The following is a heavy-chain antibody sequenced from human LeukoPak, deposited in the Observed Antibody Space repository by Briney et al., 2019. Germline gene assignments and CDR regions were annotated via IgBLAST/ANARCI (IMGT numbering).Heavy chain of an antibody. CDR1: GFTFSDYY. D-gene: IGHD5-24*01. J-gene: IGHJ4*02. Sequence: GGSLRLSCSASGFTFSDYYMCWIRQAPGKGLEWISCISSSGGTTYYAESVKGRFTISRDSDKKSVFLQMNTLSADDTAEYYCARMGRDVYNFCFDYWGQGTLVTVSS. CDR3: ARMGRDVYNFCFDY. V-gene: IGHV3-11*04. CDR2: ISSSGGTT.